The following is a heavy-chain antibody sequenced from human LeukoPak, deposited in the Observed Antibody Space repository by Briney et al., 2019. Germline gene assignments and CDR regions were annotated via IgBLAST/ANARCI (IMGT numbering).Heavy chain of an antibody. D-gene: IGHD2-15*01. Sequence: ASVKVSCKVSGYTLTELSMHWVRQAPGKGLEWMGGFDPEDGETIYAQKFQGRVTMTEDTSTDTAYMELSSLRSEDTAVYYCARGLYPRRKLLQAGWFDPWGQGTLVTVSS. J-gene: IGHJ5*02. CDR3: ARGLYPRRKLLQAGWFDP. CDR2: FDPEDGET. V-gene: IGHV1-24*01. CDR1: GYTLTELS.